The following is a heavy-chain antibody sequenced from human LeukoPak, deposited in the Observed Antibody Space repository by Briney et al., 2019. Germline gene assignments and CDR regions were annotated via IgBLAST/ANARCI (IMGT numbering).Heavy chain of an antibody. CDR2: IYYSGTT. CDR3: ARDILATSIAAPYY. Sequence: SETLSLTCSVAGDSISIHYWSWIRQPPGKGLEWIGYIYYSGTTNYNPSLKRRVTISVDTSKNQFSLKLSSVTAADTAVYYCARDILATSIAAPYYWGQGTLVTVSS. J-gene: IGHJ4*02. V-gene: IGHV4-59*11. CDR1: GDSISIHY. D-gene: IGHD6-13*01.